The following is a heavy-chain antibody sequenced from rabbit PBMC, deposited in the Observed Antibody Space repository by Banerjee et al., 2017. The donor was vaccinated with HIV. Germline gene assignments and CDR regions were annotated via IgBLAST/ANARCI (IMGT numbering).Heavy chain of an antibody. V-gene: IGHV1S40*01. D-gene: IGHD1-1*01. CDR1: GFSLSSYA. J-gene: IGHJ4*01. CDR2: IGTGGST. CDR3: VRRTSSTDYNW. Sequence: QSVEESGGDLVKPGGTLTLTCTVSGFSLSSYAMSWVRQAPGKGLEWIACIGTGGSTYYASWAKGRFTISKTSSTTVTLQMTSLTAADTATYFCVRRTSSTDYNWWGQGTLVTVS.